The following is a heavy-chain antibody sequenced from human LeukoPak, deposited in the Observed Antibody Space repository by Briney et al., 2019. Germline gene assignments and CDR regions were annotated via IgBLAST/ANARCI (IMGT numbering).Heavy chain of an antibody. CDR3: ARFGTAADTSYMGV. J-gene: IGHJ6*03. Sequence: GGSLRLSCAASGFTFDDYGVSWVRQAPGKGLEWVSGINWNGGCTSYADSVKGRFTISRDNAKNSLYLQMNSLRAEDTALYYCARFGTAADTSYMGVWGKGTTVTVSS. CDR1: GFTFDDYG. D-gene: IGHD1/OR15-1a*01. CDR2: INWNGGCT. V-gene: IGHV3-20*04.